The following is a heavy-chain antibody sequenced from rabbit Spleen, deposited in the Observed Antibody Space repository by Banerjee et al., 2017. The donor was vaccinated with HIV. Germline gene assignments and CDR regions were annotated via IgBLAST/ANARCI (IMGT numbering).Heavy chain of an antibody. Sequence: QSLEESGGDLVKPGASLTLTCTASGFSFSSRYYMCWVRQAPGKGLEWIACIYAGSSGDTYYASWAKGRFTISKTSSTTVTLQMTSLTAADTATYFCARETNSGWGVVSFYFNLWGPGHPRHRL. D-gene: IGHD4-1*01. CDR1: GFSFSSRYY. CDR3: ARETNSGWGVVSFYFNL. V-gene: IGHV1S40*01. J-gene: IGHJ4*01. CDR2: IYAGSSGDT.